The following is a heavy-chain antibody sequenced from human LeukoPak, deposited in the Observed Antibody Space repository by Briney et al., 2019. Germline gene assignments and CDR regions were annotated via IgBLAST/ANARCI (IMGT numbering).Heavy chain of an antibody. V-gene: IGHV3-11*01. D-gene: IGHD3-9*01. J-gene: IGHJ6*03. CDR1: GFTFSDYY. CDR2: ISSSGSTI. Sequence: GGSLRLSCAASGFTFSDYYTSWIRQAPGKGLEWVSYISSSGSTIYYADSVKGRFTISRDNAKNSLYLQMNSLRAEDTAVYYCARGVSYDILTGYWGYYYYMDVWGKGTTVTVSS. CDR3: ARGVSYDILTGYWGYYYYMDV.